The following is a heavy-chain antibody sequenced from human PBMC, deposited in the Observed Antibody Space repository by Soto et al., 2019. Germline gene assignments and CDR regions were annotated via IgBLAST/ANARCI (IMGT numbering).Heavy chain of an antibody. Sequence: AAVKVSCKPSGFTFSGFYLHWVRQAPGQGLEWMGWIKPNTDDTGYAQKFQGRVTLTWDTSSSAGYMDLGRLRSDDTAVYYCARSPYSLEGDGQHYYYGMDLWGLGTTVTVSS. CDR3: ARSPYSLEGDGQHYYYGMDL. D-gene: IGHD2-15*01. V-gene: IGHV1-2*02. J-gene: IGHJ6*02. CDR2: IKPNTDDT. CDR1: GFTFSGFY.